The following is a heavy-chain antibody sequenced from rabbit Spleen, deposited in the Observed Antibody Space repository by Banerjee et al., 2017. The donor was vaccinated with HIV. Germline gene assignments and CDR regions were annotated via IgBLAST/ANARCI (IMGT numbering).Heavy chain of an antibody. CDR1: GFSFSSSDW. D-gene: IGHD4-1*01. CDR3: ARDLAGVIGWNFGW. Sequence: QGQLVESGGGLVQPEGSLTLTCTASGFSFSSSDWICWVRQAPGKGLEWIACIYAGSSGATYYATWAKGRFTISKTPSTTVTLQMTSLTAADTATYFCARDLAGVIGWNFGWWGPGTLVTVS. J-gene: IGHJ4*01. CDR2: IYAGSSGAT. V-gene: IGHV1S45*01.